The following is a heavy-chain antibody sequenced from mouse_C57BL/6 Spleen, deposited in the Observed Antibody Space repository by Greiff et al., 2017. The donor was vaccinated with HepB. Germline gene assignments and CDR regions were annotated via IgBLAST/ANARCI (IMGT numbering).Heavy chain of an antibody. D-gene: IGHD1-1*01. CDR1: GYTFTDYN. Sequence: EVQLVESGPELVKPGASVKMSCKASGYTFTDYNMHWVKQSHGKSLEWIGYINPNNGGTSYNQKFKGKATLTVNKSSSTAYMELRSLTSEESAVYYCARDIYYYGVAYWGQGTLVTVSS. V-gene: IGHV1-22*01. CDR2: INPNNGGT. J-gene: IGHJ3*01. CDR3: ARDIYYYGVAY.